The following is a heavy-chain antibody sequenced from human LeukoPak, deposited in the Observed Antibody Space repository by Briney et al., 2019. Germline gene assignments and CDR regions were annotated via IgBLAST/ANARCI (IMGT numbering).Heavy chain of an antibody. CDR3: ARRPHVSRGSSSWYGLGNWFDP. V-gene: IGHV4-61*02. D-gene: IGHD6-13*01. Sequence: PSQTLSLTCTVSGASISSGNDYWSWIRQPAGKGLEWIGRVYTGGSTNYNPSLKSRVTISVDTSKNQFSLKLSSVTAADTAVYYCARRPHVSRGSSSWYGLGNWFDPWGQGTLVTVSS. J-gene: IGHJ5*02. CDR2: VYTGGST. CDR1: GASISSGNDY.